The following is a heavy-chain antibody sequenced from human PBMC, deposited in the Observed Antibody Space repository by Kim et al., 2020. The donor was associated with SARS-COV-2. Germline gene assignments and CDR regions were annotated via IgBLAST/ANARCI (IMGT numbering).Heavy chain of an antibody. D-gene: IGHD1-1*01. J-gene: IGHJ4*02. V-gene: IGHV4-39*07. CDR3: ARWRPDWNDDHY. Sequence: SYTPSLKSRVTISVDTSKNHSSLRLSSVTAADTAVYYCARWRPDWNDDHYWGQGTLVTVSS.